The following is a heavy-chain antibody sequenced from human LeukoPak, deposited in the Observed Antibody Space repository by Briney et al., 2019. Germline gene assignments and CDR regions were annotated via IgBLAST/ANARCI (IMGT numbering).Heavy chain of an antibody. D-gene: IGHD2-15*01. J-gene: IGHJ3*02. CDR1: GFTSSDYY. V-gene: IGHV3-11*01. CDR2: ISSSGSTI. CDR3: ARDKGCSGGSCYSTDAFDI. Sequence: GGSLRLSCAASGFTSSDYYMSWIRQAPGKGLEWVSYISSSGSTIYYADSVKGRFTISRDNAKNSLYLQMNSLRAEDTAVYYCARDKGCSGGSCYSTDAFDIWGQGTMVTVSS.